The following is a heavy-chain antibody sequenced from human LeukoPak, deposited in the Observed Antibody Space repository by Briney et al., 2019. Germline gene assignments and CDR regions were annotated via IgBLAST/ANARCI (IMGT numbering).Heavy chain of an antibody. J-gene: IGHJ3*02. CDR1: GFTFSSYG. V-gene: IGHV3-30*18. CDR3: AKPFFGDTAMVTDAFDI. CDR2: ISYDGSNK. Sequence: GGSLRLSCAAAGFTFSSYGMEWVRQAPGKGLEWVAVISYDGSNKYYADSVKGRFTISRDNSNNTLYLQINSLRAEDTAVYYCAKPFFGDTAMVTDAFDIWGQGTMVTVSS. D-gene: IGHD5-18*01.